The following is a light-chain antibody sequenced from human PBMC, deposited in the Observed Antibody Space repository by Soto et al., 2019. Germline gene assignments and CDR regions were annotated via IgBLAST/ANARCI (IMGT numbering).Light chain of an antibody. CDR1: QSVSSSY. CDR3: QQYGSSPYT. Sequence: EIVLTQSPGTLSLSPGERATLSCRASQSVSSSYLAWYQQKPGQAPRLLIYVASSRATGIPDRFSGSGSGTDCTLTISLLEPEDLAVYYCQQYGSSPYTFGQGTKLVIK. J-gene: IGKJ2*01. CDR2: VAS. V-gene: IGKV3-20*01.